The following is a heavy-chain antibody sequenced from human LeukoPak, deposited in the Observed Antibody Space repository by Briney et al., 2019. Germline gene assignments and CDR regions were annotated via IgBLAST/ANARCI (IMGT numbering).Heavy chain of an antibody. Sequence: ASVKVSCKASGYTFTSYGISWVRQAPGQGLEWVGRINSYNGNTNYAQKLQGRVTLTTDTSTSTAYMELRSLRSDDTAVYYCARQITMIVVVINDPFDIWGQGTMVTVSS. CDR1: GYTFTSYG. D-gene: IGHD3-22*01. V-gene: IGHV1-18*01. J-gene: IGHJ3*02. CDR2: INSYNGNT. CDR3: ARQITMIVVVINDPFDI.